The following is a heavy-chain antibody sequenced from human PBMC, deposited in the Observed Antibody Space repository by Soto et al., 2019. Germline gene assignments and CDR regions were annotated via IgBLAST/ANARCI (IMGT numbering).Heavy chain of an antibody. J-gene: IGHJ4*02. CDR3: AREPPGWNPFDF. V-gene: IGHV3-30*03. CDR1: GFTFSSYV. D-gene: IGHD1-1*01. Sequence: GGSLRLSCAASGFTFSSYVMHWVRQAPGKGLEWVALISYDGSNKQYGDSVKGRFTISRDNSKNTLYLQVNSLRAEDTAVYYCAREPPGWNPFDFWARGPQVTVP. CDR2: ISYDGSNK.